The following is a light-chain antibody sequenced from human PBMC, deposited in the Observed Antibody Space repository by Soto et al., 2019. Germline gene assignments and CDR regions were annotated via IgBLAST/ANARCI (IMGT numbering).Light chain of an antibody. Sequence: EIVLTQSPATLSLSPGERATLSCRASQSVSSYLSCYQQQTGQAPSRLIYYASNTTTGIPARFSGSGSGTDFTLTISSLEPEDFAVYYCQQRSNWPLYTFGQGTKLEIK. V-gene: IGKV3-11*01. CDR3: QQRSNWPLYT. J-gene: IGKJ2*01. CDR2: YAS. CDR1: QSVSSY.